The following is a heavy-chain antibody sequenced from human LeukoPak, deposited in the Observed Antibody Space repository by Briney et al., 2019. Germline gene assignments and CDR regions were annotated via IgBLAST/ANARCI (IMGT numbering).Heavy chain of an antibody. D-gene: IGHD2-15*01. CDR1: GYSISSGYY. CDR3: ARGDGSYPD. J-gene: IGHJ4*02. V-gene: IGHV4-38-2*01. CDR2: IYHSGSA. Sequence: SETLSLTCAVSGYSISSGYYWGWIRQPPGKGPEWIGSIYHSGSASYNPSLKSRLTTSVDTSKNQFSLKLSSVTASDTAVYYCARGDGSYPDWGQGTLVTVSS.